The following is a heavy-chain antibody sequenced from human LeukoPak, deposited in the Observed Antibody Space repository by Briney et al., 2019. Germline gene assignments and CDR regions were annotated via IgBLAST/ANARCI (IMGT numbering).Heavy chain of an antibody. V-gene: IGHV3-30-3*01. CDR1: GFTFSSYA. CDR3: ARDSDAPGDC. Sequence: GRSLRLSCAASGFTFSSYAMHWVRQAPGKGLEWVAVISYDGSNKYYADSVKGRFTISRDNSKNTLYLQMNSLRAEDTAVYYCARDSDAPGDCWGQGTLVTVSS. J-gene: IGHJ4*02. CDR2: ISYDGSNK.